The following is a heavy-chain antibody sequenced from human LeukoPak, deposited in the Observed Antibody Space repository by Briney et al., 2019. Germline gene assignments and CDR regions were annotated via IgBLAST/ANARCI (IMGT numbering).Heavy chain of an antibody. J-gene: IGHJ4*02. CDR2: VYYTGST. CDR3: ARSRSPSTYYFDY. CDR1: GGSISSYY. Sequence: SETLSLTCTVSGGSISSYYWSWVRQPPGKGLEWIGFVYYTGSTNYSPSLKSRVTISVDTSKNQFSLKLSSVTAADTAVYYCARSRSPSTYYFDYWGQGTLVTVSS. V-gene: IGHV4-59*12.